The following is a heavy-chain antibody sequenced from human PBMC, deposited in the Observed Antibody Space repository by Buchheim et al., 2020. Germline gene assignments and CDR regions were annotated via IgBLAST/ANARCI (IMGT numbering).Heavy chain of an antibody. CDR2: INPDSGGT. CDR1: GYTFTGYY. Sequence: QVQLVQSGAEVKKPGASVKVSCKASGYTFTGYYVHWVRQAPGQGLEWVGWINPDSGGTDYAQKFQGSVTMTRDPSISTAYLELRSLTSDDTAVYYCARGAGGDTIFGVLITTFYFDFWGQGAL. V-gene: IGHV1-2*04. CDR3: ARGAGGDTIFGVLITTFYFDF. D-gene: IGHD3-3*01. J-gene: IGHJ4*02.